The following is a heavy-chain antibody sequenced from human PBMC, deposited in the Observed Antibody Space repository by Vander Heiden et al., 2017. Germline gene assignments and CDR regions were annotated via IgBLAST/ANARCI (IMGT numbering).Heavy chain of an antibody. CDR1: GGSISISNW. D-gene: IGHD3-10*01. Sequence: QVQLQESGQGLVKPSGTLSLTCAVSGGSISISNWWSWVRQPPGKCLEWFGEIYQSGSTNYNPALKSRVTISVDKSKNQFSLKLSSVTAADTAVYYSAREDGLGFYILDYWGQGTLVTVSS. CDR3: AREDGLGFYILDY. J-gene: IGHJ4*02. CDR2: IYQSGST. V-gene: IGHV4-4*02.